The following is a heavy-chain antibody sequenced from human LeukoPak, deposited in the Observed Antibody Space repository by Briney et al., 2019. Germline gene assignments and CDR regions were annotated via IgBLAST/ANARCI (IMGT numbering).Heavy chain of an antibody. D-gene: IGHD3-10*01. V-gene: IGHV3-21*01. CDR3: ASVPGETKKRAIDY. CDR2: ISGSSAYI. Sequence: GGSLILSCAASGLSFSSYSMNWVRQAPGKGLEWVSAISGSSAYIYYADSVKGRFTISRDNAKNSVDLQMNSLRAEDTAVYYCASVPGETKKRAIDYWGQGTLVTVSS. J-gene: IGHJ4*02. CDR1: GLSFSSYS.